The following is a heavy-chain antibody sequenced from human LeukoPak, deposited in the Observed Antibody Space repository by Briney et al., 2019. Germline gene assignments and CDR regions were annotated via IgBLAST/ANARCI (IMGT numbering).Heavy chain of an antibody. J-gene: IGHJ4*02. Sequence: PGGSLRLSCAASGFTFSSYEMNWVRQAPGKGLEWISYISASGTITHYADSVEGRFTISRDNAKNSLYLQMNSLRAEDTAVYYCARDGKGLAYYFDYWGQGTLVTVSS. CDR1: GFTFSSYE. CDR3: ARDGKGLAYYFDY. CDR2: ISASGTIT. V-gene: IGHV3-48*03. D-gene: IGHD6-19*01.